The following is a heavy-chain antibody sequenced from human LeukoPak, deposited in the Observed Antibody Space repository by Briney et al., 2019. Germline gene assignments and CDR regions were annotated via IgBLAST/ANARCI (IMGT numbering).Heavy chain of an antibody. CDR1: GFTFDDYA. J-gene: IGHJ4*02. D-gene: IGHD6-19*01. CDR2: ISWNSGSI. V-gene: IGHV3-9*01. CDR3: GRLARNAWYAVDY. Sequence: PGRSLRLSCAASGFTFDDYAMHWVRQAPGKGLEWVSGISWNSGSIGYADSVKGRFTISRDNPTNSLYLQINSLRAEDTALYYCGRLARNAWYAVDYWGQGTLVTVSS.